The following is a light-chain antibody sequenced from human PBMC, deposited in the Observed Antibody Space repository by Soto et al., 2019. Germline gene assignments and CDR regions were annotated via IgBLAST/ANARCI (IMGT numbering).Light chain of an antibody. V-gene: IGLV1-44*01. CDR2: SSN. CDR3: AAWEDSLNGVV. CDR1: SSNIGSNS. J-gene: IGLJ2*01. Sequence: QSVLTQPPSASGTPGQRVTISCSGSSSNIGSNSVNWYQQLPGTAPKLLMYSSNQRPSGVPDRVSGSKSGTSASRAVSGLQSEDEADYYCAAWEDSLNGVVFGGGTKLTVL.